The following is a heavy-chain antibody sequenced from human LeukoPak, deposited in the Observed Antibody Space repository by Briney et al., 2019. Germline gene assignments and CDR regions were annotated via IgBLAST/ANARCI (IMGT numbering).Heavy chain of an antibody. CDR1: GFTFGDYA. Sequence: GGSLRLSCTASGFTFGDYAMTWFRQAPGKGLEWVGLIRSKAYGGTTEYAASVRGRFTISRDDAKSMTYLQMDSLKAEDTGVYYCAKDKPAGLSVVPAALYWGQGTLVTVSS. J-gene: IGHJ4*02. CDR3: AKDKPAGLSVVPAALY. CDR2: IRSKAYGGTT. D-gene: IGHD2-2*01. V-gene: IGHV3-49*03.